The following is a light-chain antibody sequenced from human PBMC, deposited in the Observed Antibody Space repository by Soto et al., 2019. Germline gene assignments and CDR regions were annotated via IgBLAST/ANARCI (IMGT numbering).Light chain of an antibody. J-gene: IGKJ5*01. CDR2: DVS. CDR3: QQYNSYSIT. Sequence: DIQMTQSPSTLSASVGDRVTITCRASRSISSWLAWYQQKPGRAPKLLIYDVSNLESGVPPRFSGSGSGTEFTLTISSLQPDDFATYYCQQYNSYSITFGQGTRLEIK. V-gene: IGKV1-5*01. CDR1: RSISSW.